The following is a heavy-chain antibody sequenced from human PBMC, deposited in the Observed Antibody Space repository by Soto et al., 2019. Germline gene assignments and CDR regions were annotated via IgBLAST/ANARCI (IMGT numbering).Heavy chain of an antibody. Sequence: PGGSLRLSCAASGFTFSSYGMNWVRQAPGKGLEWVAVVSYDEITKYYADSVKGRFTISRDNSKNTVYLQMNSLRPEDTAVYYCAKQLGLLSRAMAQGSDYWGQGTLVTVSS. CDR1: GFTFSSYG. V-gene: IGHV3-30*18. J-gene: IGHJ4*02. CDR3: AKQLGLLSRAMAQGSDY. D-gene: IGHD5-18*01. CDR2: VSYDEITK.